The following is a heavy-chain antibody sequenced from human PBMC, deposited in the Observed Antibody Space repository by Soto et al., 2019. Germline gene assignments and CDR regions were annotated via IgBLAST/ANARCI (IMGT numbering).Heavy chain of an antibody. CDR1: GYTFTSYG. CDR3: AIDYSIGWYDAFDI. J-gene: IGHJ3*02. CDR2: ISAYNGNT. Sequence: ASVKVSCKASGYTFTSYGISWVRQAPGQGLEWRGWISAYNGNTNYAQKLQGRVTMTTDTSTSTAYMELRSLRSDDTAVYYCAIDYSIGWYDAFDIWGQGTMVTVSS. V-gene: IGHV1-18*04. D-gene: IGHD6-19*01.